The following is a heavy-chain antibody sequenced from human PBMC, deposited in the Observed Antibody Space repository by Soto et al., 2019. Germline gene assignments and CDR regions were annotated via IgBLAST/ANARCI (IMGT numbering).Heavy chain of an antibody. CDR3: ERGQGGRSMDV. D-gene: IGHD2-15*01. V-gene: IGHV4-34*01. J-gene: IGHJ6*02. Sequence: ASETLSLTCAVYGGSFSGYYWSWIRQPPGKGLEWIGEINHSGSTNYNPSLKSRVTISVDTSKNQFSLKLSSVTAADTAVYYCERGQGGRSMDVWGQGTTVTVSS. CDR2: INHSGST. CDR1: GGSFSGYY.